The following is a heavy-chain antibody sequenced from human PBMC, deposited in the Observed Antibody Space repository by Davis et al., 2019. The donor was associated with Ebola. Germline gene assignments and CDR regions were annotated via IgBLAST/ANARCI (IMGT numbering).Heavy chain of an antibody. J-gene: IGHJ4*02. CDR2: INPSGGST. D-gene: IGHD4-23*01. V-gene: IGHV1-46*01. Sequence: AASVKVSCKASGYTFTSYYMHWVRQAPGQGLEWMGIINPSGGSTSYAQKFQGRVTMTRDTSISTAYMELSRLRSDDTAVYYCARITLVGYYFDYWGQGTLVTVSS. CDR1: GYTFTSYY. CDR3: ARITLVGYYFDY.